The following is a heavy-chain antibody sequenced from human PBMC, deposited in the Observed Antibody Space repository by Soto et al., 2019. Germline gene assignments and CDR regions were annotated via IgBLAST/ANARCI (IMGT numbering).Heavy chain of an antibody. V-gene: IGHV4-39*01. CDR2: IYYSGST. J-gene: IGHJ4*02. CDR3: ARDELEMATITRYFDY. D-gene: IGHD5-12*01. Sequence: SETLSLTCTVSGGSISSSSYSWGWIRQPPGKGLEWIGSIYYSGSTYYNPSLKSRVTISVDTSKNQFSLKLSSVTAADTAVYYCARDELEMATITRYFDYWGQGTLVTVS. CDR1: GGSISSSSYS.